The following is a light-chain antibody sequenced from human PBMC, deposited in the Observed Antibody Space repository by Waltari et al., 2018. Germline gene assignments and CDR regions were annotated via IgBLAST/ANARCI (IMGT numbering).Light chain of an antibody. CDR3: QSYDTSLGVV. CDR2: GVN. V-gene: IGLV1-40*01. CDR1: WSNIGPGYE. Sequence: QSVLTQPPSVSGAPGQRVTIPCTGSWSNIGPGYEVHWYQQLPGKAPTLLVYGVNTRPPGVPDRFFGSKSGTSASLAIPGLQPEDEADYYCQSYDTSLGVVFGGGTKLTVL. J-gene: IGLJ2*01.